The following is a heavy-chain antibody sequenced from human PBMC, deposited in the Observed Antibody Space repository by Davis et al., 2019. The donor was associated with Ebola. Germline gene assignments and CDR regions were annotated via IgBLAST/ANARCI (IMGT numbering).Heavy chain of an antibody. D-gene: IGHD3-3*01. CDR2: ISYDGSTE. V-gene: IGHV3-30-3*01. J-gene: IGHJ3*02. CDR3: ARITVGPEMKYYDFWSGQLHDAFDI. CDR1: ECTFNKYA. Sequence: GGSLRLSCAASECTFNKYAMHWVRQAPGKGLEWVAIISYDGSTEYYADSVKGRFTISRDNSKNTLYLQMNSLRAEDTAVYYCARITVGPEMKYYDFWSGQLHDAFDIWGQGTMVTVSS.